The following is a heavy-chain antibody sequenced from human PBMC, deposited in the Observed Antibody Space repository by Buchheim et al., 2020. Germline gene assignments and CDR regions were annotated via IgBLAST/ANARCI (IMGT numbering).Heavy chain of an antibody. Sequence: QVQLQESGPGPVKPSETLSLTCTVSGGSISSYYWSWIRQPPGKGLEWIGYIYYSGSTNYNPSLKSRVTISVDTSKNQFSLKLSSVTAADTAVYYCAREARSGYRIYAFDIWGQGT. CDR1: GGSISSYY. CDR3: AREARSGYRIYAFDI. D-gene: IGHD3-22*01. CDR2: IYYSGST. J-gene: IGHJ3*02. V-gene: IGHV4-59*01.